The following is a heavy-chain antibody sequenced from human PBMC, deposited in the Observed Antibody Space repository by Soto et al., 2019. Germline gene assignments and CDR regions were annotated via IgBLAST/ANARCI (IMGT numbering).Heavy chain of an antibody. J-gene: IGHJ3*02. CDR2: IYYSGST. Sequence: SETLSLTCTVSGGSISSSSYYWGWIRQPPGKGLEWIGNIYYSGSTYYNPSLKSRVTISVDTSKNQFSLKLSSVTAADTAVYYCARHVNPWAQGAFDIWGQGTMVTVSS. CDR1: GGSISSSSYY. D-gene: IGHD7-27*01. V-gene: IGHV4-39*01. CDR3: ARHVNPWAQGAFDI.